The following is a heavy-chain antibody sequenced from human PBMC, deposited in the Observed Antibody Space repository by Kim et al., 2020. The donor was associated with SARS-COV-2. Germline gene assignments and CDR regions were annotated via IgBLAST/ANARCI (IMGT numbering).Heavy chain of an antibody. J-gene: IGHJ4*02. V-gene: IGHV3-30*12. Sequence: GGSLRLSCAASGFTFNRYAMHWVRQAPGKGLEWVAVISYDGSNQKYADSVKGRFTVSRDNSMNTMYLQMNSLRAEDTAVYYCARLKANVYVDYSGYCDYWGQGTLVTVSS. CDR3: ARLKANVYVDYSGYCDY. CDR2: ISYDGSNQ. D-gene: IGHD2-15*01. CDR1: GFTFNRYA.